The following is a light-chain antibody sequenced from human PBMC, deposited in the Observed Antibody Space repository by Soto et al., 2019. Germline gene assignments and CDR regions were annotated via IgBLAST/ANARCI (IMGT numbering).Light chain of an antibody. CDR1: RSDVGHYNY. V-gene: IGLV2-8*01. J-gene: IGLJ2*01. CDR3: SSYAGSDNFEV. Sequence: QSALTQPPSASGSTGLSVTISCTGSRSDVGHYNYVSWYQQHPGKAPKLLIYEVTKRPSGVPDRFSGSKSANTASLTVSGLQAEDEADYYCSSYAGSDNFEVFGGGTKLTVL. CDR2: EVT.